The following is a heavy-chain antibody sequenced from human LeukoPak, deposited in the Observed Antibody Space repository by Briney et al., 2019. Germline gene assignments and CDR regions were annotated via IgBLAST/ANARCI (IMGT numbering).Heavy chain of an antibody. D-gene: IGHD5-18*01. CDR1: GYTFTSHG. Sequence: GASVKVSCKASGYTFTSHGISWVRQAPGQGLEWMAWINTYIGNTHCAQKLQGRVTMTTDTSTSTAYMELRSLRSDDTAVYYCARDSGYSYGYAYWGQGTLVTVSS. CDR2: INTYIGNT. V-gene: IGHV1-18*01. CDR3: ARDSGYSYGYAY. J-gene: IGHJ4*02.